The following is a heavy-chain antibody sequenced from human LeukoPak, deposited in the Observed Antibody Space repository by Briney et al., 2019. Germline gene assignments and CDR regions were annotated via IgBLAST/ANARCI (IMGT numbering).Heavy chain of an antibody. CDR3: ASLYSSSYYFNY. CDR2: INPNSGGT. V-gene: IGHV1-2*02. CDR1: VYTFTSYD. Sequence: ASVKVSCKASVYTFTSYDINWVRQATGQGLEWMGWINPNSGGTNYAQKFQGRVTMTRDTSISTAYMELSRLRSDDTAVYYCASLYSSSYYFNYWGQGTLVTVSS. D-gene: IGHD6-6*01. J-gene: IGHJ4*02.